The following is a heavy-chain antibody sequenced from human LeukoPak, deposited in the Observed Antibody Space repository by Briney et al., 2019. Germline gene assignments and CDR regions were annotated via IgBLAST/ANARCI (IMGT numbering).Heavy chain of an antibody. CDR1: GGSISSSSYY. Sequence: PSETLSLTCTVFGGSISSSSYYWGWIRQPPGKGLEWIGTIYYSGSTYYNPSLKSRVTISVDTSKNQFSLKLSSVTAADTAVYYCASLHYYYYYMDVWGKGTTVTVSS. CDR3: ASLHYYYYYMDV. CDR2: IYYSGST. J-gene: IGHJ6*03. V-gene: IGHV4-39*01.